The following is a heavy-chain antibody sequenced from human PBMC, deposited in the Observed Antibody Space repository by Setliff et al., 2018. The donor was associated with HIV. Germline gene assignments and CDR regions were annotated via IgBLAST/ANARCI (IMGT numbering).Heavy chain of an antibody. CDR2: INHSGST. CDR1: GGSFSGYY. V-gene: IGHV4-34*01. CDR3: ARFDVTPMTTRDYYYYGMDV. Sequence: ETLSLTCAVYGGSFSGYYWSWIRQPPGKGLEWIGEINHSGSTNYNPSLKSRVTISVDTSKNQFSLKLSSVTAADTAVYYCARFDVTPMTTRDYYYYGMDVWG. D-gene: IGHD4-17*01. J-gene: IGHJ6*01.